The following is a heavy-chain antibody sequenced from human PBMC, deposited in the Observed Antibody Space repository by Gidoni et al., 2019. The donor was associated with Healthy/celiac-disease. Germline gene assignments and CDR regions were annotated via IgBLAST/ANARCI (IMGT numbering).Heavy chain of an antibody. CDR1: GFTFSSYG. Sequence: QVQLVESGGGVVQPGRSLRLSCAASGFTFSSYGMHWVRQAPGKGLEWVAVIWYDGSNKYYADSVKGRFTISRDNSKNTLYLQMNSLRAEDTAVYYCARDGWAYSSSCPRHWGQGTLVTVSS. CDR2: IWYDGSNK. V-gene: IGHV3-33*01. D-gene: IGHD6-13*01. CDR3: ARDGWAYSSSCPRH. J-gene: IGHJ1*01.